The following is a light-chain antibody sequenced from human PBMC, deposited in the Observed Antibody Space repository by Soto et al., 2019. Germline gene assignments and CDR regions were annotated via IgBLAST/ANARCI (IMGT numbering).Light chain of an antibody. CDR1: SSDVGGYDF. Sequence: QSALTQPASVSGSPGQSITISCTGTSSDVGGYDFVSWYQHHPGKAPKLIIYEGSTRPSGVSNRFSGSKSGNTASLTISGLQAEDEADYYCSSYTSDWGVFGTGTKLTVL. V-gene: IGLV2-14*01. CDR3: SSYTSDWGV. J-gene: IGLJ1*01. CDR2: EGS.